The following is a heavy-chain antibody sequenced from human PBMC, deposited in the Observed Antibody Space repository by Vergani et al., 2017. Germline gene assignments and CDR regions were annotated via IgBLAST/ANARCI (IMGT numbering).Heavy chain of an antibody. CDR3: ARAYDSLNGHYYYYGMDV. CDR1: GFTFSSYS. D-gene: IGHD3-9*01. CDR2: ISSSSSYI. Sequence: EVQLVESGGGLVQPGGSLRLSCAASGFTFSSYSMNWVRQAPGKGLEWVSSISSSSSYIYYADSVKGRFTISRDNSKNTLYLQMNSLRAEDTAVYYCARAYDSLNGHYYYYGMDVWGQGTTVTVSS. V-gene: IGHV3-21*01. J-gene: IGHJ6*02.